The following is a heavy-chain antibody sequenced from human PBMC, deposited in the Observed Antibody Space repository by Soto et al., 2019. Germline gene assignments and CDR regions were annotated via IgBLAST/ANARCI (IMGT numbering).Heavy chain of an antibody. D-gene: IGHD6-6*01. CDR3: AREAARGLNH. Sequence: ASGEGSCKASGYTFTSYDINWVRQATGQGLEWMGWMNPNSGNTGYAQKFQGRVTMTRNTSISTAYMELSSLRSEDTAVYYCAREAARGLNHWGQGTLVTVSS. J-gene: IGHJ5*02. CDR2: MNPNSGNT. V-gene: IGHV1-8*01. CDR1: GYTFTSYD.